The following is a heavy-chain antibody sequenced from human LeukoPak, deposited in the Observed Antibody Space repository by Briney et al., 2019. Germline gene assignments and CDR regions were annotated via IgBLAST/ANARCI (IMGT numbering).Heavy chain of an antibody. CDR3: ARQGGTLNWFDP. V-gene: IGHV4-39*01. D-gene: IGHD1-7*01. J-gene: IGHJ5*02. CDR1: GGSISSSSYY. Sequence: PSEILSLTCTVSGGSISSSSYYWGWIRQPPGKGLEWIGSIFYSGSAYYNPSLRSRVAISVDTSKNQFSLKLSSVTAADTAVYYCARQGGTLNWFDPWGQGTLVTVSS. CDR2: IFYSGSA.